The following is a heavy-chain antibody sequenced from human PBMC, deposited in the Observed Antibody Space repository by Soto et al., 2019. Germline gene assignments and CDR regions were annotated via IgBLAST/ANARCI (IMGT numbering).Heavy chain of an antibody. Sequence: SETLSLTCAVSGYSIGSGYYWAWIRQSPGKGLEWIGSIYHAGSVYYNPSLNGRVALSMDTSKNHFSLKLTSVTAADTAVYYCARTLDYYGMDVWGQGSTVTVSS. CDR2: IYHAGSV. J-gene: IGHJ6*02. CDR1: GYSIGSGYY. V-gene: IGHV4-38-2*01. CDR3: ARTLDYYGMDV.